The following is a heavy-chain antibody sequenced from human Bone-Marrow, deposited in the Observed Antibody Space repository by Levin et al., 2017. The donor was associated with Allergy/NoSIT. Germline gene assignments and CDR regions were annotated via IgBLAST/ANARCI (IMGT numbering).Heavy chain of an antibody. CDR2: IVTANSFI. D-gene: IGHD2-2*01. CDR1: GFTFSDYS. J-gene: IGHJ4*02. Sequence: GGSLRLSCAASGFTFSDYSMNWLRQAPGKGLEWVASIVTANSFIYYADSVKGRFTISRDNAKNSLYLQMNSLRAEDTAVYFCARDETQYATSFDFWGQGILVTVSS. CDR3: ARDETQYATSFDF. V-gene: IGHV3-21*01.